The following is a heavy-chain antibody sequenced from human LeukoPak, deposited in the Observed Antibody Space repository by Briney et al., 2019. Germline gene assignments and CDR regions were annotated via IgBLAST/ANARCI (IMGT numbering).Heavy chain of an antibody. CDR2: IYSGGST. J-gene: IGHJ4*02. Sequence: GGSLRLSCAASGFTVSSNYMSWVRQAPGKWLEWVSVIYSGGSTYYADSVKGRFTISRDNSKNTLYLQVNSLRAEDTAVYYCARRGGYDYGDYWGQGTLVTVSS. D-gene: IGHD3-16*01. V-gene: IGHV3-66*01. CDR3: ARRGGYDYGDY. CDR1: GFTVSSNY.